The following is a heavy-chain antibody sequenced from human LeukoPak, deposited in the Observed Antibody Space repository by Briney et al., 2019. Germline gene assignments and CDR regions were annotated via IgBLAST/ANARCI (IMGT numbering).Heavy chain of an antibody. CDR2: IYHSGST. J-gene: IGHJ4*02. D-gene: IGHD3-3*01. Sequence: PSGTLSLTCAVSGGSISSSNWGRWVRQPPGKGLEGIGEIYHSGSTNYNPSLKSRVTISVDKSKNQFSLKLSSATAADTAVYYCARVGGLVSSFDYWGQGTLVTVSS. CDR3: ARVGGLVSSFDY. V-gene: IGHV4-4*02. CDR1: GGSISSSNW.